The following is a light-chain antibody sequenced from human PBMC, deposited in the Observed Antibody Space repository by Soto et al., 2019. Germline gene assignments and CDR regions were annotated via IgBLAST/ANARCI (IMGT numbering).Light chain of an antibody. CDR3: QQRGNWSIT. Sequence: EIVLTQSPATLSLSPGERATLSCRASQSVSSYLAWYQQKPGQAPRLLIYDASNRATGIPARFNGSGSGTDFTLTIRSLEPEDLADYYCQQRGNWSITFGQGTRLAIK. V-gene: IGKV3-11*01. CDR2: DAS. J-gene: IGKJ5*01. CDR1: QSVSSY.